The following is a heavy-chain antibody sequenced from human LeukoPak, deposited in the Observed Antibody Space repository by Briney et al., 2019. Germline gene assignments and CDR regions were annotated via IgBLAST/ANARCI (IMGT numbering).Heavy chain of an antibody. D-gene: IGHD4-17*01. V-gene: IGHV1-2*02. J-gene: IGHJ6*03. CDR2: INPNSGDT. Sequence: ASVKVSCNASGYTFTGYYMHGVRQAPGQGREGMGWINPNSGDTDYAQKFQGRVTMTRDTSISTGYMELSRMRSEDTAVYYCARGGDYYYYYYMDVWGKGTTV. CDR1: GYTFTGYY. CDR3: ARGGDYYYYYYMDV.